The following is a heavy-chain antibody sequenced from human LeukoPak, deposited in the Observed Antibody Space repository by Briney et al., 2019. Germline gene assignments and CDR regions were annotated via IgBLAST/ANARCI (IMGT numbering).Heavy chain of an antibody. J-gene: IGHJ6*02. D-gene: IGHD5-12*01. CDR2: IYYSGST. CDR1: GGSISSYF. CDR3: ARGGSGYDSFYYYGMDV. V-gene: IGHV4-59*01. Sequence: SETLSLTCTVSGGSISSYFWSWIRQPPGKGLEWIGHIYYSGSTNYNPSLKSRVTVSVDTSKNQFSLKLSSVTAADTAVYYCARGGSGYDSFYYYGMDVWGQGTTVTVSS.